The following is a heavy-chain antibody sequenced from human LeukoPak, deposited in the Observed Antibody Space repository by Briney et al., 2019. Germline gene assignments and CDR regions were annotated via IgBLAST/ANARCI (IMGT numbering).Heavy chain of an antibody. V-gene: IGHV3-21*01. Sequence: PGGSLRLSCAASGFTFSSYSMNWVRQAPGKGLEWVSSISSSSSYIYYADSVKGRFTISRDNAKNSLYLQMNSLRAEDTAVYYCARDLYYGSGSQNYFDYWGQGTLVTVSS. CDR2: ISSSSSYI. CDR1: GFTFSSYS. D-gene: IGHD3-10*01. CDR3: ARDLYYGSGSQNYFDY. J-gene: IGHJ4*02.